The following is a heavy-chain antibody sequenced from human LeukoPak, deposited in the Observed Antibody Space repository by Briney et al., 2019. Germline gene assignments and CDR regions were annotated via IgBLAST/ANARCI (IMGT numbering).Heavy chain of an antibody. D-gene: IGHD5-12*01. CDR1: GFTFSSYA. CDR2: ISGSGGST. J-gene: IGHJ4*02. CDR3: AKGPKSVWWLRGYYFDY. V-gene: IGHV3-23*01. Sequence: GGSLRLSCAASGFTFSSYAMSWVRQAPGKGLEWVSAISGSGGSTYYADSVKGRFTISRDNSKNTLYLQMNSLRAEDTAVYYCAKGPKSVWWLRGYYFDYWGQGTLVTVSS.